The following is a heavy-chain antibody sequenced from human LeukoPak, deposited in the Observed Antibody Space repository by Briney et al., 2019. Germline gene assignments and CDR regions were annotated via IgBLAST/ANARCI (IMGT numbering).Heavy chain of an antibody. Sequence: GASVKVSCKASGGTFSSYAISWVRQAPGQGLEWMGGIIPTFGTVNYAQKFQGRVTITADESTSTAYMELSSLRSEDTAVYYCATPGEYSSGWGFDYWGQGTLVTVSS. CDR1: GGTFSSYA. D-gene: IGHD6-19*01. CDR3: ATPGEYSSGWGFDY. V-gene: IGHV1-69*13. J-gene: IGHJ4*02. CDR2: IIPTFGTV.